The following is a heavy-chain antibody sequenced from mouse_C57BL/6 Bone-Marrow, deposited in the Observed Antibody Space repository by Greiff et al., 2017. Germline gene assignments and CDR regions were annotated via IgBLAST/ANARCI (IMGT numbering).Heavy chain of an antibody. V-gene: IGHV1-69*01. CDR3: ARDYYDYDDWFAY. Sequence: QVQLQQPGAELVMPGASVKLSCKASGYTFTSYWMHWVKQRPGQGLEWIGEIDPSDSYTNYKQKFKGKSTLTVDKSSSTAYMQLSSLTSEDSAVYYCARDYYDYDDWFAYWGQGTLVTVSA. CDR1: GYTFTSYW. D-gene: IGHD2-4*01. CDR2: IDPSDSYT. J-gene: IGHJ3*01.